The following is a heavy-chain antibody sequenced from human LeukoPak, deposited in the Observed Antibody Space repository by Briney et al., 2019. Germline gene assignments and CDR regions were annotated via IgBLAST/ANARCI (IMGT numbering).Heavy chain of an antibody. CDR2: MNPNSGNT. V-gene: IGHV1-8*01. CDR1: GYTFTSYD. D-gene: IGHD3-22*01. Sequence: ASVKVSCKASGYTFTSYDINWVRQATGQGLEWMGWMNPNSGNTGYAQKFQGRVTITRNTSISTAYMELSSLRSEDTAVYYCARGSYDSSGYYYYYYYYYYMDVWGKGTTVTVSS. CDR3: ARGSYDSSGYYYYYYYYYYMDV. J-gene: IGHJ6*03.